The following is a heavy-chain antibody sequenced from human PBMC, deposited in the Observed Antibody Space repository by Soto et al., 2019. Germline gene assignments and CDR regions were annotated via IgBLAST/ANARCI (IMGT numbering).Heavy chain of an antibody. J-gene: IGHJ6*02. V-gene: IGHV3-48*03. D-gene: IGHD3-3*01. CDR2: VRTSGSTI. CDR1: GFTFSNYD. CDR3: ARDPVSIYYFGIGDYSAYGMDV. Sequence: PAESLGLSFPASGFTFSNYDITWFRPAPGDRXEWVSYVRTSGSTIFYCDSVNGRFTIXXXXAXNSLYMQMNSLRVEDTAIYYCARDPVSIYYFGIGDYSAYGMDVWGQGTTVTVSS.